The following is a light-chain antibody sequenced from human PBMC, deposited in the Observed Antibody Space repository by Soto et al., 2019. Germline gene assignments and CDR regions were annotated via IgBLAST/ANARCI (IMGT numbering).Light chain of an antibody. CDR1: QSVNSNF. J-gene: IGKJ2*01. CDR3: QQYGRSPLMYT. Sequence: EIVLTQSPGTLSLSPGERATLSCRASQSVNSNFLAWYQQKPGQAPRLLIYGASTRAAGVPDRFSGSGSGTDFPLTITRLEPDDFAMYYCQQYGRSPLMYTFGQGTKLGVK. CDR2: GAS. V-gene: IGKV3-20*01.